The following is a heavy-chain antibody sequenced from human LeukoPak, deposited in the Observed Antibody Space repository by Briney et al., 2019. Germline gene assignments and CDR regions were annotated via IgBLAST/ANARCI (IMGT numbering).Heavy chain of an antibody. CDR2: TIPLFDTA. CDR1: GGTFGNYA. V-gene: IGHV1-69*13. J-gene: IGHJ4*02. Sequence: ASVKVSCKASGGTFGNYAISWVRQAPGQGLEWMGGTIPLFDTANYAQKFQGRLTITADEPTSTAYMELSSLRSEDTAAYYCARETRKNAAGGTDFFDYWGQGTLVTVSS. D-gene: IGHD6-13*01. CDR3: ARETRKNAAGGTDFFDY.